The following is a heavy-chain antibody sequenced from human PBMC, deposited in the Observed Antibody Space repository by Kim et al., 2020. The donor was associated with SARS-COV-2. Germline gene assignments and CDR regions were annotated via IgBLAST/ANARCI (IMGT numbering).Heavy chain of an antibody. CDR3: AKDRWFRESYWYFDL. D-gene: IGHD3-10*01. CDR1: GFTFSSYA. CDR2: ISGSGGST. Sequence: GGSLRLSCAASGFTFSSYALSWVRQAPGKGLEWVSAISGSGGSTYYADSVKDRFTISRDTSKNTLYLQMNSLRAEDTAVYYCAKDRWFRESYWYFDLWGRGTLVTVSS. J-gene: IGHJ2*01. V-gene: IGHV3-23*01.